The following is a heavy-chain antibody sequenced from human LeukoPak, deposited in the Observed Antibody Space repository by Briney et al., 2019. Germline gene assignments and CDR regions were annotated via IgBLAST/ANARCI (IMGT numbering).Heavy chain of an antibody. Sequence: ASVKVSCKASGYTFTGYYMHWVRQAPGQGLEWMGWINPNSGGTNYAQKFQGRVTMTRDTSISTAYMELSRLRSDDTAVYYCASYPTGDDAFDIWRQGTMVTVSS. CDR2: INPNSGGT. CDR3: ASYPTGDDAFDI. J-gene: IGHJ3*02. V-gene: IGHV1-2*02. D-gene: IGHD7-27*01. CDR1: GYTFTGYY.